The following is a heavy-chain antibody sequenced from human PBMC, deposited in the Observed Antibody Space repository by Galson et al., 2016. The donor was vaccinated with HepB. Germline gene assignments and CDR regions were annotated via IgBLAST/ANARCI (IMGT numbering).Heavy chain of an antibody. V-gene: IGHV3-23*01. D-gene: IGHD3-16*02. Sequence: SLRLSCAASGFTFSSSAMSWVRQTPGKGLEWVTAISGDASRTYYADSVKGRFTISRDISKNTLFLEMLNLRAEDTAVYYCARVQTFYDYTWGTSRPRYFDYWGQGTLVTVSS. CDR2: ISGDASRT. CDR3: ARVQTFYDYTWGTSRPRYFDY. J-gene: IGHJ4*02. CDR1: GFTFSSSA.